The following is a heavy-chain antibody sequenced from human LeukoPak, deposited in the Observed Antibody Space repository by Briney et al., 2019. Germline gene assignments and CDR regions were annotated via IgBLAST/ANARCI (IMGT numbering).Heavy chain of an antibody. J-gene: IGHJ4*02. D-gene: IGHD3-22*01. CDR3: AKDRGYDSSGLDY. CDR2: ISGSGGST. CDR1: GFTFSSYA. Sequence: PGGSLRLSCAASGFTFSSYAISWVRQAPGKGLEWVSAISGSGGSTYYADSVKGRFTISRDNSKNTLYLQMNSLRAEDTAVYYCAKDRGYDSSGLDYWGQGTLVTVSS. V-gene: IGHV3-23*01.